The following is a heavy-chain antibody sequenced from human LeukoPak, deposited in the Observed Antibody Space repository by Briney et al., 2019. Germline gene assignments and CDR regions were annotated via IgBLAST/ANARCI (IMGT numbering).Heavy chain of an antibody. V-gene: IGHV4-34*01. D-gene: IGHD3-9*01. Sequence: SETLSLTCAVYGGSFNGYYWSWIRQPPGKGLEWIGEINHSGSTNYNPSLKSRVTISVDTSKNQFSLKLSSVTAADTAVYYCARGRYWGHDILTGYYWSRKMTDAFDIWGQGTMVTVSS. CDR1: GGSFNGYY. J-gene: IGHJ3*02. CDR3: ARGRYWGHDILTGYYWSRKMTDAFDI. CDR2: INHSGST.